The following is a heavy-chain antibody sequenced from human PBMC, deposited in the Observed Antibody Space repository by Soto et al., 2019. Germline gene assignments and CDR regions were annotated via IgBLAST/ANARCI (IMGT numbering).Heavy chain of an antibody. D-gene: IGHD4-17*01. Sequence: ASVKVPCKASGYTFTSYGISWVRQAPGQGLEWMGWISAYNGNTNYAQKLQGRVTMTTDTSTSTAYMELRSLRSDDTAVYYCARDRGADGDYYFDYWGQGTLVTVSS. V-gene: IGHV1-18*01. CDR2: ISAYNGNT. CDR1: GYTFTSYG. CDR3: ARDRGADGDYYFDY. J-gene: IGHJ4*02.